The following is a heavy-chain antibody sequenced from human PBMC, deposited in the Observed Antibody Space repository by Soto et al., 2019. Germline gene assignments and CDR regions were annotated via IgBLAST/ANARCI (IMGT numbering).Heavy chain of an antibody. J-gene: IGHJ2*01. D-gene: IGHD6-13*01. CDR3: ARDPGISAAGQYWYFDL. CDR1: GYTFTSYG. CDR2: ISAYNGNT. Sequence: ASVKVSCKASGYTFTSYGNSWVRQAPGQGLEWMGWISAYNGNTNYARKLQGRVTMTTDTSTSTAYMELRSLRSDDTAVYYCARDPGISAAGQYWYFDLWGRGTLVTVSS. V-gene: IGHV1-18*01.